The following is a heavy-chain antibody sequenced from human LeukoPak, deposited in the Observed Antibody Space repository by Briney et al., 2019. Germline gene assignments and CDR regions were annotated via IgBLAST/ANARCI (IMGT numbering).Heavy chain of an antibody. D-gene: IGHD3-3*01. CDR3: ARAGGLTIFGVVMYYYYYYMDV. CDR2: TDYRSKWYN. J-gene: IGHJ6*03. V-gene: IGHV6-1*01. CDR1: GDSVSSNSAA. Sequence: SQTLSLTCAISGDSVSSNSAAWNWIRQSPSRGLEWLGRTDYRSKWYNDYAVSVKSRITINPDTSKNQFSLQLNSVTPEDTAVYYCARAGGLTIFGVVMYYYYYYMDVWGKGTTVTVSS.